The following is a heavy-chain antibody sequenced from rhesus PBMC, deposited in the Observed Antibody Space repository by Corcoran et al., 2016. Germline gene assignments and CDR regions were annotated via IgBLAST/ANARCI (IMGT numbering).Heavy chain of an antibody. D-gene: IGHD4-23*01. V-gene: IGHV4-173*01. Sequence: QLQLQESGPGLVKPSATLSLTCAVSGGSISSNSWSWIRQPPGQGLEWIGRIAGSGGSTDYNPSLKSRVTISTDTSKNQVSLKLSSVTAADTAVYYCAREPTVTTFDYWGQGVLVTGSS. J-gene: IGHJ4*01. CDR2: IAGSGGST. CDR1: GGSISSNS. CDR3: AREPTVTTFDY.